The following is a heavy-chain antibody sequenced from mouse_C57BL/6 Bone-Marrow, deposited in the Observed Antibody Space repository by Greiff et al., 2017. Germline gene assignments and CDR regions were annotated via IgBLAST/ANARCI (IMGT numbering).Heavy chain of an antibody. CDR3: ARHSNHQAWFAY. J-gene: IGHJ3*01. D-gene: IGHD2-5*01. V-gene: IGHV5-15*01. CDR1: GFTFSDYG. CDR2: ISNLAYSI. Sequence: DVQLVESGGGLVQPGGSLKLSCAASGFTFSDYGMAWVRQAPRQGPEWVAFISNLAYSIYYADTVTGRFTLSRENAKNTLYLEMSSLRSKNTAMYYCARHSNHQAWFAYWGQGTLSLSLQ.